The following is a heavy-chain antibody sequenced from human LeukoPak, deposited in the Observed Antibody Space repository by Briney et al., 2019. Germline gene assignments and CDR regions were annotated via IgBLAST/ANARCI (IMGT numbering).Heavy chain of an antibody. CDR2: VSDNGDTT. J-gene: IGHJ6*02. Sequence: PGGSLRLSCAASGFTFSSYAMSWVRQAPGKGLEWVSGVSDNGDTTYYADSVKGRFTISRDNSKNTLYLQMNSLRAEDTAVYYCARDLVTMVRGVIPDPYYYYGMDVWGQGTTVTVSS. CDR1: GFTFSSYA. D-gene: IGHD3-10*01. CDR3: ARDLVTMVRGVIPDPYYYYGMDV. V-gene: IGHV3-23*01.